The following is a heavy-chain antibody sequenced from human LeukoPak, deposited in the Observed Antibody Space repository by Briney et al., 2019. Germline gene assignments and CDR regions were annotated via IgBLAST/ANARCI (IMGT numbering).Heavy chain of an antibody. V-gene: IGHV4-59*01. CDR1: GGSISSYY. J-gene: IGHJ4*02. Sequence: PSETLSLTCTVSGGSISSYYWSWIRQPPGKGLEWIGYIYYSGSTNYNPSLKSRVTISVDTSKNQFSLKLSSVTAADTAVYYCARENGYNSRFDYWGQGTLVTVSS. CDR3: ARENGYNSRFDY. D-gene: IGHD5-24*01. CDR2: IYYSGST.